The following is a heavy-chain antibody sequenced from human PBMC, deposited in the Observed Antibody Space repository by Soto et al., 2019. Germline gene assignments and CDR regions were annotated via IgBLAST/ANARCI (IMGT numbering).Heavy chain of an antibody. J-gene: IGHJ3*02. Sequence: EEQVVESGGGLVQPGGSLRLSCAASGFTVSSAYMSWVRQGPGKGLEWVSVIYNDGRTYYAESVKSRFTISRESSRNTLSIQMSSLRAEDTAIYYCARDLDYGALVDAFDIWGQGTVVTVSS. D-gene: IGHD4-17*01. V-gene: IGHV3-66*01. CDR3: ARDLDYGALVDAFDI. CDR1: GFTVSSAY. CDR2: IYNDGRT.